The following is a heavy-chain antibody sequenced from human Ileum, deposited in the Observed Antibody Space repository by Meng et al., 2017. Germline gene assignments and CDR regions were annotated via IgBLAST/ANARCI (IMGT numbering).Heavy chain of an antibody. Sequence: VQEHESAPRMVKPSGPLALTVVVSGTWWMWVLQPPGNGLEWIGEIFQIGRTNYTRSLKSRVTISIDKSKSQISLQLSAVTAADTAVYSCATSNDRDVYYLGYWGQGTLVTVSS. D-gene: IGHD3-22*01. CDR1: GTW. CDR3: ATSNDRDVYYLGY. J-gene: IGHJ4*02. V-gene: IGHV4-4*02. CDR2: IFQIGRT.